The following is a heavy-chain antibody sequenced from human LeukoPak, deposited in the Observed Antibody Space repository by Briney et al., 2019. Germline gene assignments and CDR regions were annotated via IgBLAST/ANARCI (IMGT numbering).Heavy chain of an antibody. V-gene: IGHV3-9*01. J-gene: IGHJ6*02. CDR3: AKSGELFLGYGMDV. Sequence: PGGSLRLSCAASGFKFDAYAMHWVRQAPGKGLEWVSGISWNSNVIGFADSVKGRFTISRDNAKNSLYLQMNSLRAEDTAMYYCAKSGELFLGYGMDVWGQGTTVTVSS. D-gene: IGHD3-10*01. CDR1: GFKFDAYA. CDR2: ISWNSNVI.